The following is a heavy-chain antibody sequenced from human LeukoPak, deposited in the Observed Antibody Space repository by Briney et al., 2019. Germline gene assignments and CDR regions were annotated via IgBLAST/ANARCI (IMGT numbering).Heavy chain of an antibody. CDR3: AKDMTYYYDSSAQDY. V-gene: IGHV3-9*01. Sequence: GGSLRLSCAASGFTFDDYAMHWVRHAPGKGLEWVSGISWNSGSIGYADSVKGRFTISRDNAKNSLYLRMNSLRAEDTALYYCAKDMTYYYDSSAQDYWGQGTLVTVSS. CDR1: GFTFDDYA. CDR2: ISWNSGSI. J-gene: IGHJ4*02. D-gene: IGHD3-22*01.